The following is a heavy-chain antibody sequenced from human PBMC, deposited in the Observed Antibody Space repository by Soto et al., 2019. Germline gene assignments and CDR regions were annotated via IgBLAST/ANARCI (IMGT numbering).Heavy chain of an antibody. Sequence: GGSLRLSCAASGFTFSSYWMHWVRQAPGKRLMRVSRINSDGSSTSYADSVKGRFTISRDNAKNTLYLQMNSLRAEDTAVYYCAIDRITGTTQRRYYYYGMDVWGQGTTVTVSS. CDR1: GFTFSSYW. D-gene: IGHD1-20*01. V-gene: IGHV3-74*01. CDR2: INSDGSST. J-gene: IGHJ6*02. CDR3: AIDRITGTTQRRYYYYGMDV.